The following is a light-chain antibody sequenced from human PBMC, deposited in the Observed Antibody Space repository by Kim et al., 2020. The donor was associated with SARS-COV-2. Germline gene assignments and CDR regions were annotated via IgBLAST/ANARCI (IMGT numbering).Light chain of an antibody. CDR2: DAS. CDR1: ETVSNK. J-gene: IGKJ4*01. Sequence: EIVMTQSPATLSVSPGERVTLSCRASETVSNKLAWYQQKPCQAPSLLIYDASSRAAGIPARFRGSGSGTEFTLTITSLQSEDSAVYYYQQFKDWPPLTFGGGTKVDIK. CDR3: QQFKDWPPLT. V-gene: IGKV3D-15*01.